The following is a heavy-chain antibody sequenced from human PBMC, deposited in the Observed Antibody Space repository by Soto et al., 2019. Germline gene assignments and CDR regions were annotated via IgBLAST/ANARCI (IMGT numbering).Heavy chain of an antibody. CDR2: ISAYNGNT. D-gene: IGHD3-9*01. Sequence: ASVKVSCKASGYTXTSYDISWVRQAPGQGLEWMGWISAYNGNTNYAQKLQGRVTMTTDTSTSTAYMELRSLRSDDTAVYYCARENGKYYDILTGYVAGYYYYGMDVWGQGTTVTVSS. CDR1: GYTXTSYD. V-gene: IGHV1-18*01. CDR3: ARENGKYYDILTGYVAGYYYYGMDV. J-gene: IGHJ6*02.